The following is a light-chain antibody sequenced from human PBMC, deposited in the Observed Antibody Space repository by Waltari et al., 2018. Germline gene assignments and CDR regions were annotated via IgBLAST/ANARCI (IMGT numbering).Light chain of an antibody. V-gene: IGLV1-47*01. CDR3: ASWDDSLRGRV. J-gene: IGLJ2*01. Sequence: QSVLTQPPSMSGTPGQRVTISCSGSHSNIGSNFVYWYQQFPGMAPRLLIFEKSRRPSGVPDRFSASKAGASASLAISGLRSEDEAHYHCASWDDSLRGRVFGGGTRLTVL. CDR2: EKS. CDR1: HSNIGSNF.